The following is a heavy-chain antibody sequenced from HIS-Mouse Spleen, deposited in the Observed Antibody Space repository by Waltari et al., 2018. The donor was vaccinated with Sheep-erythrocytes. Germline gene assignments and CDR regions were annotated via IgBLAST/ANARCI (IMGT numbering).Heavy chain of an antibody. CDR3: AQTGATTPHFDY. D-gene: IGHD1-26*01. J-gene: IGHJ4*02. V-gene: IGHV1-69*04. CDR2: IIPILGIA. Sequence: QVQLVQSGAEVKKPGSSVKVSCKASGGTFSSYAISWVRQAPGQGLEWMGRIIPILGIANKAQKFQGRVTITADKSTSTAYMELSSLRSEDTAVYYCAQTGATTPHFDYWGQGTLVTVSS. CDR1: GGTFSSYA.